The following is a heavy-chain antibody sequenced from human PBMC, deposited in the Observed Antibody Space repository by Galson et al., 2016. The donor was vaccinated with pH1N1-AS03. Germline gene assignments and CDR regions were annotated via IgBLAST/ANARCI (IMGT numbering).Heavy chain of an antibody. CDR3: AHRFYGSGASFFDF. CDR2: IYWHDDK. Sequence: PALVKPTQTLTLTCTFSGFSLNDGGLGVGWIRQPPGKALEWLGMIYWHDDKRYNPSLQNRLTLNQGVSKSEVVLQMTNVDPEDTATYYCAHRFYGSGASFFDFWGQGIVVVVS. V-gene: IGHV2-5*01. J-gene: IGHJ4*02. D-gene: IGHD3-10*01. CDR1: GFSLNDGGLG.